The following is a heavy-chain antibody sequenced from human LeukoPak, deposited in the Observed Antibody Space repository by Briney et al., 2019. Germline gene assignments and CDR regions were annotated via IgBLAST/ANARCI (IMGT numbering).Heavy chain of an antibody. CDR3: ARRGERATIDF. J-gene: IGHJ4*02. D-gene: IGHD1/OR15-1a*01. V-gene: IGHV5-51*01. Sequence: GESLKISCKGSGYTFTSYWTGWVRQMPGKGLEWMGIIYSGDSDTRYSPSFQGQVTISADKSINTAYLQWSSLKASDTGMYYCARRGERATIDFWGQGTLVTVSS. CDR2: IYSGDSDT. CDR1: GYTFTSYW.